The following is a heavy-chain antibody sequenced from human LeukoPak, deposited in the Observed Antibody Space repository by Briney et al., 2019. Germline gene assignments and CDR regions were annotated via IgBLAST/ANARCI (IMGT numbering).Heavy chain of an antibody. V-gene: IGHV1-8*01. CDR2: MNPNSGNT. J-gene: IGHJ6*02. CDR3: ASFGDHDRGVIITSYGMDV. CDR1: GYTFTSYD. D-gene: IGHD3-10*01. Sequence: GASVKVSCKASGYTFTSYDINWVRQATGQGLEWMGWMNPNSGNTGYAQKFQGRVTMTRNTSISTAYMELSSLRSEDTAVYYCASFGDHDRGVIITSYGMDVWGQGTTVTVSS.